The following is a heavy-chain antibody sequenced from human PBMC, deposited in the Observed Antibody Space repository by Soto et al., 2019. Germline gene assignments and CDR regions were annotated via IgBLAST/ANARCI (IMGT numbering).Heavy chain of an antibody. CDR1: GAPITINY. CDR3: ARDAGGPYDH. D-gene: IGHD2-15*01. Sequence: SETLSLTCTVSGAPITINYWSWIRQAPGKGLEWIGYIYYSGSTTYNPSLKSRVTMSADTSKDQFSLKLNSVTAADTAVYYCARDAGGPYDHSGHGIMVTVST. V-gene: IGHV4-59*01. CDR2: IYYSGST. J-gene: IGHJ4*01.